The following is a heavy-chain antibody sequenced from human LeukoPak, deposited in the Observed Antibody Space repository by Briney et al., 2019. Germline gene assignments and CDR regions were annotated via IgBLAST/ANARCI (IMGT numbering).Heavy chain of an antibody. D-gene: IGHD5-24*01. Sequence: GRSLRLSCAASGFTFSSYAMHWVRQAPGKGLEWVAVISYDGSNKKYADSVKGRFTISRVNSQKTLYLQMNSLRAEDAAVYYCARGAARMVEMGTMISFEYWDQGTLVTVSS. CDR3: ARGAARMVEMGTMISFEY. V-gene: IGHV3-30*04. CDR2: ISYDGSNK. CDR1: GFTFSSYA. J-gene: IGHJ4*02.